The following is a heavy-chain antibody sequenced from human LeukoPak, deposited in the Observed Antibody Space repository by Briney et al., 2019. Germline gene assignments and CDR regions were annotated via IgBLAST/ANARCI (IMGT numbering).Heavy chain of an antibody. CDR2: ISGSGGST. CDR3: AKSGIYDSGVNWFDP. Sequence: GGSLRLSCAASGFTFSSCWMHWFRQAPGKGLEWVSAISGSGGSTYYADSVKGRFTISRDNSKNTLYLQMNSLRAEDTAVYYCAKSGIYDSGVNWFDPWGQGTLVTVSS. V-gene: IGHV3-23*01. J-gene: IGHJ5*02. D-gene: IGHD3-22*01. CDR1: GFTFSSCW.